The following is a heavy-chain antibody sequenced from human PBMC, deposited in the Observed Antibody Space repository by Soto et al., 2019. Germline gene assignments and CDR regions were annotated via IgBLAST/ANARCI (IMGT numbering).Heavy chain of an antibody. V-gene: IGHV3-23*01. CDR1: GFTFSNYA. CDR3: ARVRDYYDSPYFDY. D-gene: IGHD3-22*01. CDR2: ISGSGGST. J-gene: IGHJ4*02. Sequence: PGGSLRLSCAASGFTFSNYAVTWVRQAPGKGLEWVSTISGSGGSTYYADSVKGRFTISRDNSKNTLYLQMNSLRAEDTAVYYCARVRDYYDSPYFDYWGQGTLVTVSS.